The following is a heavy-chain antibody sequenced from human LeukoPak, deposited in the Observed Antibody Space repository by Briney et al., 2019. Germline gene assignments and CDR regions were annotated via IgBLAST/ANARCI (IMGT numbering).Heavy chain of an antibody. CDR2: IIPILGIA. V-gene: IGHV1-69*04. Sequence: ASVTVSCKASGGTFSSYAISWVRQAPGQGLEWMGRIIPILGIANYAQKFQGRVTITADKSTSTAYMELSSLRSEDTAVYYCARVEVTTPPDYYYYYGMDVWGQGTTVTVSS. J-gene: IGHJ6*02. D-gene: IGHD4-17*01. CDR1: GGTFSSYA. CDR3: ARVEVTTPPDYYYYYGMDV.